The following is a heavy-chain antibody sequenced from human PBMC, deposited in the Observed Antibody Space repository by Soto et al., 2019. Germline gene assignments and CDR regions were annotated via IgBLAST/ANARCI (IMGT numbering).Heavy chain of an antibody. J-gene: IGHJ4*02. V-gene: IGHV3-23*01. CDR1: GLTFGSRA. D-gene: IGHD3-10*01. Sequence: GGSLRLSCVASGLTFGSRAMSWVRQAPGEGLQWVPTITDTGGDAKYADSVRGRFVISRDNSKKTLYLQMTSLTAEDSAMYFCARGSTDSYPGSRIFDFWGRGTLVTVSS. CDR2: ITDTGGDA. CDR3: ARGSTDSYPGSRIFDF.